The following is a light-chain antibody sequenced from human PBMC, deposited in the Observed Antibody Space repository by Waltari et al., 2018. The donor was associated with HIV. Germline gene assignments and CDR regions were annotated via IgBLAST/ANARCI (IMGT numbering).Light chain of an antibody. CDR3: VLYMGSGSCM. V-gene: IGLV8-61*01. J-gene: IGLJ3*02. CDR1: SGSVSTSYS. CDR2: STN. Sequence: QTVVTQEPSFSVSPGGTVTLTCGLSSGSVSTSYSPSWYQQTPGQAPRTLSYSTNTRSSGVPDRFSGSILGNKAALTITGAQADDESDYYCVLYMGSGSCMFGGGTKLTVL.